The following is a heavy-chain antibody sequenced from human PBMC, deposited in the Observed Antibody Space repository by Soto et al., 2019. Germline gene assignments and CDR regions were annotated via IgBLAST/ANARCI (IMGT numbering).Heavy chain of an antibody. CDR3: ARERTAYGDFLSH. Sequence: SETLSLTCTVSGGSVSSSSYYWGWVRQHPGKGLEWIGYIYYSGSTYYNPSLKSRVTISVDTSKNQFSLKLSSVTAADTAVYYCARERTAYGDFLSHWGQGTLVTVSS. CDR2: IYYSGST. J-gene: IGHJ4*02. CDR1: GGSVSSSSYY. D-gene: IGHD4-17*01. V-gene: IGHV4-31*03.